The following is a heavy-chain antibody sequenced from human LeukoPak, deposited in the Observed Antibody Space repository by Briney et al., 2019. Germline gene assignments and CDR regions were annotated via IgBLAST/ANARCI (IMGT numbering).Heavy chain of an antibody. CDR1: GGSISSGGYS. J-gene: IGHJ6*02. D-gene: IGHD2-2*01. Sequence: SQTLSLTCAVSGGSISSGGYSWSWIRQPPGKGLEWIGYIYHSGSTYYNPSLKSRVTISVDTSKNQFSLKLSSVTAADTAVYYCASLNPVGYCSSTSCYGYYYGMDVWGQGATVTVSS. CDR3: ASLNPVGYCSSTSCYGYYYGMDV. CDR2: IYHSGST. V-gene: IGHV4-30-2*01.